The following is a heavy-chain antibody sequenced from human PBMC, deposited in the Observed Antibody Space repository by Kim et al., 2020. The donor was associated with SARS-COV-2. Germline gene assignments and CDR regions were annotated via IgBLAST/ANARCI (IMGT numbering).Heavy chain of an antibody. Sequence: GGSLRLSCAASGFTFSSYSMNWVRQAPGKGLEWVSSISSSSSYIYYADSVKGRFTISRDNAKNSLYLQMNSLRAEDTAVYYCARESNRGYSGYENPSDYWGQGTLVTVSS. CDR3: ARESNRGYSGYENPSDY. J-gene: IGHJ4*02. CDR1: GFTFSSYS. CDR2: ISSSSSYI. V-gene: IGHV3-21*01. D-gene: IGHD5-12*01.